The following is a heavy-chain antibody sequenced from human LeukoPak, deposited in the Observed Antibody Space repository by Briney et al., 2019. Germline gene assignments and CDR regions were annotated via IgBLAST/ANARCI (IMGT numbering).Heavy chain of an antibody. CDR1: GGSISSGSYY. CDR2: IYTSGST. V-gene: IGHV4-61*02. Sequence: SQTLSLTCTVSGGSISSGSYYWSWIRQPAGKGLEWIGRIYTSGSTNYNPSLKSRVTISVDTSKNQFSLKLSPVTAADTAVYYCARDGRYGSGSYYEYFQHWGQGTLVTVSS. CDR3: ARDGRYGSGSYYEYFQH. D-gene: IGHD3-10*01. J-gene: IGHJ1*01.